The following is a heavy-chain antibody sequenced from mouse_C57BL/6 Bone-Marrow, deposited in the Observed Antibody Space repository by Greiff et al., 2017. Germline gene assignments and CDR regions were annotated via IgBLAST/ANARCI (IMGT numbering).Heavy chain of an antibody. J-gene: IGHJ4*01. CDR3: TRSVLADYYAMYD. CDR2: IYPGDGDT. CDR1: GYAFSSSW. V-gene: IGHV1-82*01. D-gene: IGHD1-1*01. Sequence: VQLQQSGPELVKPGASVKISCKASGYAFSSSWMNWVKQRPGKGLEWIGRIYPGDGDTNYNGKFKGKATLTADKSSSTAYMQLSILASEDSAVYFCTRSVLADYYAMYDWGQGTSVTVSS.